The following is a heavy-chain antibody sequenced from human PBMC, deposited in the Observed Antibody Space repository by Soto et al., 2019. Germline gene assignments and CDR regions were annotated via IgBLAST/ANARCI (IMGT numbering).Heavy chain of an antibody. D-gene: IGHD6-25*01. CDR3: ARDRSDSSRADSFDI. CDR1: GFTVSNTY. CDR2: IYRGLAT. V-gene: IGHV3-53*01. J-gene: IGHJ3*02. Sequence: PGWSLRLSCAVSGFTVSNTYMSWGRQAPGKGLEWVSVIYRGLATYYADSVKGRFTISRDDSKNTVYLQMNSLTAEDTAVYFCARDRSDSSRADSFDIWGQGTMVTVSS.